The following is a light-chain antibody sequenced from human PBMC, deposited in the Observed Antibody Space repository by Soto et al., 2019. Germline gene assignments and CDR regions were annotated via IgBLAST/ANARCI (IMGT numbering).Light chain of an antibody. Sequence: EIVLTQSPGTLSLSPGERATLSCRASQSVSNNYLAWYQQKPGQTPRLLIYDTSIRATGVPARFRGSASGTEFTLTITSLQSEDFAIYYCQHYANWPLTFGGGTKV. V-gene: IGKV3-15*01. J-gene: IGKJ4*01. CDR1: QSVSNN. CDR2: DTS. CDR3: QHYANWPLT.